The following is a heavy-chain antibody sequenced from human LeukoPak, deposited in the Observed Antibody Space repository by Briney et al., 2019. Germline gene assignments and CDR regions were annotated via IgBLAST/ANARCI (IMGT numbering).Heavy chain of an antibody. CDR2: IRYDGSNK. V-gene: IGHV3-30*02. D-gene: IGHD6-6*01. CDR1: GFTFSSYG. CDR3: AKVGASSVYYYYMDV. J-gene: IGHJ6*03. Sequence: GGSLRLSCAASGFTFSSYGMHWVRRAPGKGLEWVAFIRYDGSNKYYADSVKGRFTISRDNSKNTLYLQMNSLRAEDTAVYYCAKVGASSVYYYYMDVWGKGTTVTVSS.